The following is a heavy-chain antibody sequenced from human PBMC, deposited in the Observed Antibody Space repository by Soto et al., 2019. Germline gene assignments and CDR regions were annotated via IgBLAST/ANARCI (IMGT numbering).Heavy chain of an antibody. CDR1: GGSVSSNSAA. Sequence: SQTLSLTGASSGGSVSSNSAACNWIRQSPSRGLEWLGRTYYRSKWYNDYAVSVKSRITINPDTSKNQFSLQLNSVTPEDTAVYYCAREVSEIGYSSSWYYYYYYGMDVWGQGTTVTVSS. CDR3: AREVSEIGYSSSWYYYYYYGMDV. CDR2: TYYRSKWYN. V-gene: IGHV6-1*01. J-gene: IGHJ6*02. D-gene: IGHD6-13*01.